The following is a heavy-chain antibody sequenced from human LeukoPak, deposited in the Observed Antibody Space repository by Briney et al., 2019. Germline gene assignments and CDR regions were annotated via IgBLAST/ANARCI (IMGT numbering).Heavy chain of an antibody. V-gene: IGHV6-1*01. D-gene: IGHD2-15*01. CDR3: AEGFGGRVRS. CDR2: TYYRSKWST. Sequence: SQTLSLTCAISGDSVSDNGAAWNWIRQSPSRGLEWLGRTYYRSKWSTDYALFVKSRITISADTSKNQFSLQLNSVNPEDTAVYHCAEGFGGRVRSWGQGTLVTVSS. J-gene: IGHJ4*02. CDR1: GDSVSDNGAA.